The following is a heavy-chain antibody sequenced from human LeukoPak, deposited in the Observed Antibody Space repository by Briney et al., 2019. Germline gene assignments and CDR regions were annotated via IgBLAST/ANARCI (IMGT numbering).Heavy chain of an antibody. D-gene: IGHD3-3*01. J-gene: IGHJ4*02. CDR2: INPNSGGT. V-gene: IGHV1-2*02. Sequence: ASVKVSCKASGYTFTRHYMHWVRQAPGQGLEWMGWINPNSGGTNYAQKFQGRVTMTRDTSISTAYMELSRLRSDDTAVYYCARTDNYDFWSGSRPDFDYWGQGTLVTVSS. CDR1: GYTFTRHY. CDR3: ARTDNYDFWSGSRPDFDY.